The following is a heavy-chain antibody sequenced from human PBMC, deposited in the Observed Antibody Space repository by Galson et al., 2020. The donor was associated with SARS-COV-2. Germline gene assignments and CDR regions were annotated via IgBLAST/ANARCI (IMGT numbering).Heavy chain of an antibody. Sequence: SETLSLTCTVSGGSISTSSYYWGWIRQPPGKGLERLGSIYYSGSTYYNPSFKSRVTISVDTSKNQFSLKRSSVTAADTAVYYCARGGGTTGTTYFDYWGQGTLVTVSS. V-gene: IGHV4-39*07. CDR3: ARGGGTTGTTYFDY. D-gene: IGHD1-1*01. J-gene: IGHJ4*02. CDR1: GGSISTSSYY. CDR2: IYYSGST.